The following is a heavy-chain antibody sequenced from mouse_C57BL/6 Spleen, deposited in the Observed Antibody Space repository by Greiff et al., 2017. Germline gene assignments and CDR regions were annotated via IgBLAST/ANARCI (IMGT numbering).Heavy chain of an antibody. CDR3: TRPHYDGSPGWFDY. CDR1: GYTFTDYE. V-gene: IGHV1-15*01. Sequence: QVQLKESGAELVRPGASVTLSCKASGYTFTDYEMHWVKQTPVHGLEWIGAIDPETGGTAYNQKFKGKAILTADKSSSTAYMELRSLTSEDSAVDYCTRPHYDGSPGWFDYWGKGTLVTVSA. J-gene: IGHJ3*01. CDR2: IDPETGGT. D-gene: IGHD1-1*02.